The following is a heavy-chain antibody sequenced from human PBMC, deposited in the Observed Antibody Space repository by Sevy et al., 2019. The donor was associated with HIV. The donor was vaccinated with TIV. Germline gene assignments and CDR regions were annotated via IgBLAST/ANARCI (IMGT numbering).Heavy chain of an antibody. J-gene: IGHJ4*02. D-gene: IGHD2-21*02. Sequence: GGSLRLSCAASGFTFSSYSMNWVRQAPGKGLEWVSSISSSSSYIYYADSVKGRFTISRDNAKNSLYLQMNSLRAEDTAVYCCARDETAATAIFDYWGQGTLVTVSS. CDR2: ISSSSSYI. V-gene: IGHV3-21*01. CDR1: GFTFSSYS. CDR3: ARDETAATAIFDY.